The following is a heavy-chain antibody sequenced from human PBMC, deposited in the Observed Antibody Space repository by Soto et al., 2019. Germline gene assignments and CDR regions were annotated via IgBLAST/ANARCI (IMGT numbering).Heavy chain of an antibody. CDR3: ARGSSFDN. V-gene: IGHV4-34*01. CDR1: GTSFSAYY. Sequence: QVQLQQWGAGLLKPSETLSLTCAVYGTSFSAYYWSWIRQPPGKGLEWIGEINHSGRTNYNPSLERRVTISVNTSKNQFSLRLTSVTAADTAVYYCARGSSFDNWGQGTLVAVSS. J-gene: IGHJ4*02. CDR2: INHSGRT.